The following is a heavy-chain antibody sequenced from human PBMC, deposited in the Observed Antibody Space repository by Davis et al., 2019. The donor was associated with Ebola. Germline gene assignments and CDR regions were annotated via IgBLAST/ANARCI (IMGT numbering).Heavy chain of an antibody. CDR2: INPSGGST. J-gene: IGHJ5*02. V-gene: IGHV1-46*01. D-gene: IGHD2-2*02. CDR3: ARYCSSTSCYTNWFDP. Sequence: ASVKVSCKASGYTFTSYYMHWVRQAPGQGLEWMGIINPSGGSTSYAQKFQGRVTMTRDTSTSTVYMELSSLRSEDTAVYYCARYCSSTSCYTNWFDPWGQGTLVTVSS. CDR1: GYTFTSYY.